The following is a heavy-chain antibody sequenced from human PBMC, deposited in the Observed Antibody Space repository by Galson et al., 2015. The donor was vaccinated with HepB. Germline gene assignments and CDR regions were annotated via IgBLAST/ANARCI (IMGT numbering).Heavy chain of an antibody. Sequence: SLRLSCAASGFTVSSNYMSWVRQAPGKGLEWVSVIYSGGSTYYADSVKGRFTISRDNSKNTLYLQMNSLRAEDTAVYYCARDLLGLRITMVRGVIISAWGHDAFDIWGQGTMVTVSS. D-gene: IGHD3-10*01. V-gene: IGHV3-66*01. CDR3: ARDLLGLRITMVRGVIISAWGHDAFDI. J-gene: IGHJ3*02. CDR2: IYSGGST. CDR1: GFTVSSNY.